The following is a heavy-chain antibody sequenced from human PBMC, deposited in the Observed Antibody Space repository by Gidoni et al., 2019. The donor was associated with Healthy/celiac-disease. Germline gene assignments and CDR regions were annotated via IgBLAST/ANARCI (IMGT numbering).Heavy chain of an antibody. Sequence: TLRESGPVLVTPTETLTLTCTVSGFSRSNPRMGVSWIRQPPGKALEWLAHILSHDEKSYSTSLKSRLTISKDTSKSQVVLTMTYMDPVDTATYYCARIGGSGYDWYWFDPWGQVTLVTVAS. CDR2: ILSHDEK. D-gene: IGHD5-12*01. V-gene: IGHV2-26*01. CDR1: GFSRSNPRMG. CDR3: ARIGGSGYDWYWFDP. J-gene: IGHJ5*02.